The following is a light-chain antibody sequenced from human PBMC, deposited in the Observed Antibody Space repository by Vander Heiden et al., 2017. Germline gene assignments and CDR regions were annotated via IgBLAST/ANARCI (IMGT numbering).Light chain of an antibody. V-gene: IGLV3-19*01. CDR3: DSRDSSGNHLEV. Sequence: SSELTQDPALSVALGQAVRITCQGDSLRSYYASWYQQKPGQAPVLVIYGKNNRPSGIPDRFSGSSSGNTASLTITGAQAEDEADYYCDSRDSSGNHLEVFGGGTKLTVL. J-gene: IGLJ2*01. CDR1: SLRSYY. CDR2: GKN.